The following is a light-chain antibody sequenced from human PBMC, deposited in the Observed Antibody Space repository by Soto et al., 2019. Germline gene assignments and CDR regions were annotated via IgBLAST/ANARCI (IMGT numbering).Light chain of an antibody. CDR2: DAS. J-gene: IGKJ1*01. CDR1: QSLSSW. V-gene: IGKV1-5*01. Sequence: DIQMTQSPSTLSASVGDRVSITCRASQSLSSWLAWYQQKPGRAPKLLVYDASSLESGVPSRFSGSGSGTEFTLTISSLQPDDFATYYCHQYNNYPRTFGQGTKVEIK. CDR3: HQYNNYPRT.